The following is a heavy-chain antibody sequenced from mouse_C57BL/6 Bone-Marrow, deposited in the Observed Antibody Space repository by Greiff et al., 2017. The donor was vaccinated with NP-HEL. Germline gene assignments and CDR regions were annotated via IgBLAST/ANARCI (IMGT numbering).Heavy chain of an antibody. D-gene: IGHD2-1*01. Sequence: QVQLKQSGAELARPGASVKMSCKASGYTFTSYTMHWVKQRPGQGLEWIGYINPSSGYTKYNQKFKDKATLTADKSSSTAYMQLSSLTSEDSAVYYCARFGNPHWYFDVWGTGTTVTVSS. V-gene: IGHV1-4*01. J-gene: IGHJ1*03. CDR1: GYTFTSYT. CDR2: INPSSGYT. CDR3: ARFGNPHWYFDV.